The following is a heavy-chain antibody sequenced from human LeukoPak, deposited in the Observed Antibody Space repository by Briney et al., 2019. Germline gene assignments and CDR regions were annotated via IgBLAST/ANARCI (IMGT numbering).Heavy chain of an antibody. V-gene: IGHV1-2*02. CDR1: GYTFTGYY. Sequence: ASVKVSCKASGYTFTGYYTHWVRQAPGQGLEWMGWINPNSGGTNYAQKFQGRVTMTRDTSISTAYMELSRLRSDDTAVYYCARADSSVGYFDYWGQGTLVTVSS. CDR3: ARADSSVGYFDY. D-gene: IGHD6-13*01. CDR2: INPNSGGT. J-gene: IGHJ4*02.